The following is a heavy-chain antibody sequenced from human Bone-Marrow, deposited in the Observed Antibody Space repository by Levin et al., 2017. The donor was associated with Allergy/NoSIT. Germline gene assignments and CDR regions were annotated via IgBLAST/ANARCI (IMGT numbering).Heavy chain of an antibody. J-gene: IGHJ4*02. CDR2: TYYRSHWYN. CDR3: ARAARYCASSSCYWVFDN. CDR1: GDSVSTYSAA. D-gene: IGHD2-2*01. V-gene: IGHV6-1*01. Sequence: SQTLSLTCAISGDSVSTYSAAWSWIRQSPSRGLEWLGRTYYRSHWYNDSAVSVKSRITISPDTSKNHFSLQLNSVTPEDTAVYYCARAARYCASSSCYWVFDNWGQGTLVTVSS.